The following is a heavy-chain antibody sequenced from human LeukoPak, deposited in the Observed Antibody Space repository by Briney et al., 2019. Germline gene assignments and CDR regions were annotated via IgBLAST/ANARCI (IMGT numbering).Heavy chain of an antibody. J-gene: IGHJ4*02. CDR1: GYSISSGYY. CDR2: IYHSGST. Sequence: SETLSLTCTVSGYSISSGYYWGWIRQPPGKGLEWIGSIYHSGSTYYNPSLKSRVTISVDTSKNQFSLKLSSVTAADTAVYYCARAGSTSCLDYWGQGTLVTVSS. V-gene: IGHV4-38-2*02. CDR3: ARAGSTSCLDY. D-gene: IGHD2-2*01.